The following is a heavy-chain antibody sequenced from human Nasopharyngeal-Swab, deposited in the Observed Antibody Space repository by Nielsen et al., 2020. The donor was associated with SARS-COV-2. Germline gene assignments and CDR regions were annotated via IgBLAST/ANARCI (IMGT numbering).Heavy chain of an antibody. CDR1: GFTVSSNY. J-gene: IGHJ6*02. Sequence: GESLKISCAASGFTVSSNYMSWVRQAPGKGLEWVSVIYSGGSTYYADPVKGRFTISRDNSKNTLYLQMNSLRAEDTAVYYCARAGPYSSSWFSDPEEYGMDVWGQGTTVTVSS. CDR3: ARAGPYSSSWFSDPEEYGMDV. D-gene: IGHD6-13*01. CDR2: IYSGGST. V-gene: IGHV3-53*01.